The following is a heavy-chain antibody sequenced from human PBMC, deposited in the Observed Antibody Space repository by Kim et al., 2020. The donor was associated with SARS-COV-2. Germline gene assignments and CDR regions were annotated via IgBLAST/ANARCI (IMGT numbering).Heavy chain of an antibody. CDR2: INHSGST. J-gene: IGHJ4*01. CDR3: ARGSEDGYSSSSRFDY. V-gene: IGHV4-34*01. D-gene: IGHD6-6*01. CDR1: GGSFSGYY. Sequence: SETLSLTCAVYGGSFSGYYWSWIRQPPGKGLEWIGEINHSGSTNYNPSLKSRVTISVDTSKNQFSLKLSSVTAADTAVYYCARGSEDGYSSSSRFDYW.